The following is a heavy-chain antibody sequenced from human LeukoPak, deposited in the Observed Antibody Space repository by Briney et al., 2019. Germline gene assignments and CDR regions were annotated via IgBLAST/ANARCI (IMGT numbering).Heavy chain of an antibody. D-gene: IGHD3-10*01. Sequence: GASVKVSCKACGGTFSSYAIGWVRQAPGQGLEWMGRIIPILGIANYAQKFQGRVTITADKSTSTAYMELSSLRSEDTAVYYCARNMVRGVITTFDYWSQGTLVTVSS. CDR2: IIPILGIA. J-gene: IGHJ4*02. CDR1: GGTFSSYA. CDR3: ARNMVRGVITTFDY. V-gene: IGHV1-69*04.